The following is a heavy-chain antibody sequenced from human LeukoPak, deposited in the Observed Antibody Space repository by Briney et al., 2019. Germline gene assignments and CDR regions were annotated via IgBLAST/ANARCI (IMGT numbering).Heavy chain of an antibody. CDR2: ISYDGSNK. V-gene: IGHV3-30-3*01. J-gene: IGHJ4*02. CDR1: GCTFSSYA. Sequence: PGRSLRLSCAASGCTFSSYAIHRVRQAPGKGLEGVAVISYDGSNKYYADSVKGRFTISRDNSKNTLYLQMNSLRAEDTAVYYCARDPDYGDPYLDYWGQGTLVTVSS. CDR3: ARDPDYGDPYLDY. D-gene: IGHD4-17*01.